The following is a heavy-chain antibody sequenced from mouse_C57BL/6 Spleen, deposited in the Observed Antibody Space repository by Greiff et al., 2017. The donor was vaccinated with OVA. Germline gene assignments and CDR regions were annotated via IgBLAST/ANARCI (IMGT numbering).Heavy chain of an antibody. CDR2: ISSGGDYI. D-gene: IGHD3-2*02. CDR3: TRKGSGYPY. V-gene: IGHV5-9-1*02. CDR1: GFTFSSYA. Sequence: EVQRVESGAGLVKPGGSLKLSCAASGFTFSSYAMSWVRQTPEKRLEWVAYISSGGDYIYYADTVKGRFTISRDNARNTLYLQMSSLKSEDTAMYYCTRKGSGYPYWGQGTLVTVSA. J-gene: IGHJ3*01.